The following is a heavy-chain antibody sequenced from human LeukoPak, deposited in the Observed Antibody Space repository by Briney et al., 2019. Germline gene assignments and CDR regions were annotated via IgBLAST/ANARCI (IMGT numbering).Heavy chain of an antibody. CDR3: ARDLWLVQGAFDI. J-gene: IGHJ3*02. D-gene: IGHD6-19*01. Sequence: GGSLRLPCAASGFTFSSYSMNWVRQAPGTGLEWVSYISSSSSTIYYADSVKGRFTISRDNAKNSLYLQMNSLRAEDTAVYYCARDLWLVQGAFDIWGQGTMVTVSS. CDR1: GFTFSSYS. CDR2: ISSSSSTI. V-gene: IGHV3-48*01.